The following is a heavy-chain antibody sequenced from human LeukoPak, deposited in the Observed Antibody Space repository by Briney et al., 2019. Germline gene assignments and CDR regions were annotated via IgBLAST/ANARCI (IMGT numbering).Heavy chain of an antibody. V-gene: IGHV3-30*18. CDR1: GFTFSNYG. Sequence: GGSLRLSCAASGFTFSNYGMSWVRQAPGKGLEWVAVISYDGSNKYYADSVKGRFTISRDNSKNTLCLQMNSLRAEDTAVYYCAKDRRIYGSGSYFDYWGQGTLVTVSS. J-gene: IGHJ4*02. CDR2: ISYDGSNK. D-gene: IGHD3-10*01. CDR3: AKDRRIYGSGSYFDY.